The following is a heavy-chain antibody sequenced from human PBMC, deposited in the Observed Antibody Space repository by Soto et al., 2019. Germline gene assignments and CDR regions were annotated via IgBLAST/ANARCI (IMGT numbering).Heavy chain of an antibody. CDR1: GFTFSSYA. J-gene: IGHJ4*02. Sequence: EVQLLESGGGLVQPGGSLRLSCAASGFTFSSYAMSWVRQAPGKGLEWVSAISGSGGSTYYADSVKGRFTISRDNSKNTLYLQMNSLRAEDTVVYYCAKSSRITMIVVMGFDFWGQGTLVTVSS. CDR2: ISGSGGST. CDR3: AKSSRITMIVVMGFDF. D-gene: IGHD3-22*01. V-gene: IGHV3-23*01.